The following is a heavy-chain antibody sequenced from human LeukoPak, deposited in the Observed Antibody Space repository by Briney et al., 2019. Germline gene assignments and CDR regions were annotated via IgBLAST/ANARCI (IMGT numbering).Heavy chain of an antibody. Sequence: PSETLSLTCTVSGGSISTYYWSWIRQPAGQGLEWIGRISRSGNTNYSPSLKSRVTMSVDTSKNQFSLKLSSVTAADTAVYYCARHSGSYYGVDYWGQGTLVTVSS. D-gene: IGHD1-26*01. V-gene: IGHV4-4*07. J-gene: IGHJ4*02. CDR2: ISRSGNT. CDR1: GGSISTYY. CDR3: ARHSGSYYGVDY.